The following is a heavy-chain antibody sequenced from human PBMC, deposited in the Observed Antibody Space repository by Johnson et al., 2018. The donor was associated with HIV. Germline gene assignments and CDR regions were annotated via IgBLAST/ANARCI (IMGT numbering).Heavy chain of an antibody. CDR2: ISNDGGNK. J-gene: IGHJ3*02. CDR1: RFTFSSYA. V-gene: IGHV3-30*04. Sequence: QLVESGGGVVQPGRSLRLSCAASRFTFSSYAMHWVRQAPGKGLEWVALISNDGGNKYYADSVKGRFTISRDNSKNTLYLQMNSLRAEEPAVYYCARRAGYSGQWLVQTVDAFDIWGQGAMVTVSS. D-gene: IGHD6-19*01. CDR3: ARRAGYSGQWLVQTVDAFDI.